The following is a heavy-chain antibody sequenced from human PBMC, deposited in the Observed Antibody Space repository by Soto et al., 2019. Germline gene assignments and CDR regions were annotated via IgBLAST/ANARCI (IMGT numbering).Heavy chain of an antibody. CDR2: ISYSGST. J-gene: IGHJ4*02. V-gene: IGHV4-61*01. Sequence: LSLTCTVSGGSVSSGPYYWSWIRQPPGKGLEWIAYISYSGSTKFNPPLKSRVTISADPSKNQFSLRLTSVTAADMALYYCARGHVGLIPPRGFDYWGQGTLVTVSS. CDR3: ARGHVGLIPPRGFDY. CDR1: GGSVSSGPYY. D-gene: IGHD2-2*03.